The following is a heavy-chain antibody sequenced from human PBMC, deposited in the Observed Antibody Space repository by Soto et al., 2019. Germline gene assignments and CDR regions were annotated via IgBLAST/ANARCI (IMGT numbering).Heavy chain of an antibody. V-gene: IGHV4-39*01. CDR3: ARFYGHAFDI. D-gene: IGHD4-17*01. J-gene: IGHJ3*02. CDR1: GGSVSRDSYN. Sequence: QLQLQESGPGLVKPSETLSLTCTVSGGSVSRDSYNWDWIRQPPGKGLEWIGTIYYSGSTDYNPSLKSRIPISEDTSNHHFSLKVTSLTAADTAVYDCARFYGHAFDIWGRGATVTVS. CDR2: IYYSGST.